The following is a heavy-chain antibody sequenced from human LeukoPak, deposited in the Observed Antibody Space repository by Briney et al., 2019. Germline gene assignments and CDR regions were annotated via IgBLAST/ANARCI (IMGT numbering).Heavy chain of an antibody. CDR3: AKDRGGSYIYYYYMDV. CDR1: GFTFDDYA. J-gene: IGHJ6*03. D-gene: IGHD1-26*01. Sequence: GGSLRLSCAASGFTFDDYAMHWVRQAPGKGLEWVSGISWNSGSIGYADSVKGRFTISRDNSKNTLYLQMNSLRAEDTAVYYCAKDRGGSYIYYYYMDVWGKGTTVTVSS. CDR2: ISWNSGSI. V-gene: IGHV3-9*01.